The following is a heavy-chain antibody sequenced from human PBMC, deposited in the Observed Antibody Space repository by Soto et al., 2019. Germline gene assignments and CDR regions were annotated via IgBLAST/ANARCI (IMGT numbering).Heavy chain of an antibody. CDR2: ISYDGGER. V-gene: IGHV3-30*03. Sequence: QVQLVESGGGVVQSGGSLRLYCGGSGFIFSRYGMHWVRQAPGKGLEWVTGISYDGGERFYADSVKGRFTISRDNSKNRLELEMSRLRPEDKAVYYWARDLPLYCRGDCNFDFWGQGNLVKVYS. D-gene: IGHD2-21*02. CDR1: GFIFSRYG. CDR3: ARDLPLYCRGDCNFDF. J-gene: IGHJ4*02.